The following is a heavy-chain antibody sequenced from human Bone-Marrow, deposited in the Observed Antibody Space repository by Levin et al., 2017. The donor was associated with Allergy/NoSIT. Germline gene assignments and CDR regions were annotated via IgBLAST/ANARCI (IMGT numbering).Heavy chain of an antibody. V-gene: IGHV1-3*01. D-gene: IGHD1-7*01. CDR3: VGDGMTNARNFFDP. CDR2: IDADQGNP. CDR1: GYTFNKYA. Sequence: ASVKVSCKASGYTFNKYAMHWVRQAPGQSLEWMGRIDADQGNPTYSQKFQGRVSMTRDTSASTAYMELSGLTSEDTAVYFCVGDGMTNARNFFDPWGQGSLVTVSS. J-gene: IGHJ5*02.